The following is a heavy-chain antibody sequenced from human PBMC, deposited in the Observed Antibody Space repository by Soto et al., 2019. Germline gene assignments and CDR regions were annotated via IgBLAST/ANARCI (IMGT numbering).Heavy chain of an antibody. D-gene: IGHD4-4*01. CDR3: ARDPGDDYRRRGMAV. CDR2: IYYSGST. J-gene: IGHJ6*02. CDR1: GGSITSYY. Sequence: SETLSLTCTVSGGSITSYYWSWIRQPPGKGLEWIGYIYYSGSTNYNPSLTSRAIISIDTSKSQFSLKLSSVTAADTAMYYCARDPGDDYRRRGMAVWGQGTTVTVSS. V-gene: IGHV4-59*01.